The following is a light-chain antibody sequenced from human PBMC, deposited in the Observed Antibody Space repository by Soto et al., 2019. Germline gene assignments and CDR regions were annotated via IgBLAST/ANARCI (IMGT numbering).Light chain of an antibody. V-gene: IGKV3-20*01. CDR1: HSVSSSY. J-gene: IGKJ5*01. Sequence: EIGVTQSPGAVSFSPGERATLSCRASHSVSSSYLAWYQQKPGQAPRLLIYGASSRATGIPDRFSGSGSGTEFTLTISSLQSEDSAFYYCQQYNTWPITFGQGTRLQ. CDR2: GAS. CDR3: QQYNTWPIT.